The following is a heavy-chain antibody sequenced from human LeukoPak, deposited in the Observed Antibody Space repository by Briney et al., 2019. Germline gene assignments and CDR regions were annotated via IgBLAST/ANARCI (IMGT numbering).Heavy chain of an antibody. Sequence: SETLSLTCTVSGGSTSSYYWSWIRQPPGKGLEWIGYISYTGSTNYNPSLKSRVTISVDTSKNQFSLKLSSVTAADTAVYYCVGGRENYYDFDYWGQGALVTVSS. D-gene: IGHD3-16*01. CDR1: GGSTSSYY. CDR3: VGGRENYYDFDY. V-gene: IGHV4-59*01. J-gene: IGHJ4*02. CDR2: ISYTGST.